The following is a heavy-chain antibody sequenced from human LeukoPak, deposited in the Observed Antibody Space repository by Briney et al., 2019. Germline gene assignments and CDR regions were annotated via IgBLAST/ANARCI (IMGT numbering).Heavy chain of an antibody. CDR2: ITHSGST. V-gene: IGHV4-34*01. Sequence: ASETLSLTCAVYGGSFSGYYWSWIRQSPGKGLEWIGEITHSGSTNCNPSLKSRVTMSVDTSKNQFSLRLSSVTAADTAVYYCARSGDADGDDRDRAFDIWGQGTMVTVSS. D-gene: IGHD4-17*01. CDR1: GGSFSGYY. CDR3: ARSGDADGDDRDRAFDI. J-gene: IGHJ3*02.